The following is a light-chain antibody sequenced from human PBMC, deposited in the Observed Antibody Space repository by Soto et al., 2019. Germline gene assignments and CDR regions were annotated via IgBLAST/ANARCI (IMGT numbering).Light chain of an antibody. CDR3: QQSYSTPWT. Sequence: DIQVTQSPSSLSASVGDRVTITCRASQSISSYLNWYQQKPGKAPKLLIYAASSSQSGVPSRFSGSGSGTDFTLTISSLQAEDFATYYCQQSYSTPWTFGQGTKVEIK. CDR1: QSISSY. V-gene: IGKV1-39*01. CDR2: AAS. J-gene: IGKJ1*01.